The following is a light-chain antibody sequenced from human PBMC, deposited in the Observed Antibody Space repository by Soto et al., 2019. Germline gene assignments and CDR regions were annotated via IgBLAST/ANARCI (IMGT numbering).Light chain of an antibody. CDR2: GDS. CDR3: QSYDNSLSGSV. J-gene: IGLJ7*01. CDR1: SSNIGAGHG. Sequence: QAVVTQPPSISGAPGQRVIISCIGRSSNIGAGHGVHWYQHLRGTAPKLLIYGDSTRPSGVPDRFSGSKSGTSASLAITGLQAADEAEYYCQSYDNSLSGSVFGGGTQLTVL. V-gene: IGLV1-40*01.